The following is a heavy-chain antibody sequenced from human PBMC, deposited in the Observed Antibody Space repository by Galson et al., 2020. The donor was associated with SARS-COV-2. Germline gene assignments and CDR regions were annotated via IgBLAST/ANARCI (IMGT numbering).Heavy chain of an antibody. Sequence: LETLSLTCAVYGGSFSGYYWSWIRQPPGKGLEWSGEINHSGSTNYNPSLKSRVTISVDTSKNQFSLKLSSVTAADTAVYYCARVQGVYSSSWYKWYHFDYWGQGTLVTVSS. D-gene: IGHD6-13*01. CDR2: INHSGST. J-gene: IGHJ4*02. V-gene: IGHV4-34*01. CDR3: ARVQGVYSSSWYKWYHFDY. CDR1: GGSFSGYY.